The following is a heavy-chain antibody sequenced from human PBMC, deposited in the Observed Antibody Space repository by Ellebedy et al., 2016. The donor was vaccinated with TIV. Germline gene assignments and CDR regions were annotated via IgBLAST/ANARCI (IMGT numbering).Heavy chain of an antibody. J-gene: IGHJ6*02. Sequence: AASVKVSCKVSGNPSTNYVVIWVRQAPGEGLEWMGWDNPYNGHTNYAQKFQGRLNLTTDTSTSTAYMDLRRLTSDDTAVYYCARSDLRLLLLYYYGMDVWGQGTAVTVSS. CDR1: GNPSTNYV. CDR3: ARSDLRLLLLYYYGMDV. V-gene: IGHV1-18*04. D-gene: IGHD2-15*01. CDR2: DNPYNGHT.